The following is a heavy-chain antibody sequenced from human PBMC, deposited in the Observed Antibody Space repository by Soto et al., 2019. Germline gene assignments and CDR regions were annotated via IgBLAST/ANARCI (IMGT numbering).Heavy chain of an antibody. CDR2: ISSSGSTI. CDR1: GFTFSTFN. Sequence: EVQLVESGGGLVQPGGSLRLSCAASGFTFSTFNMNWVRQAPGKGLEWVSYISSSGSTIYYADSVKGRFTISRDNAKNSLYLQMTSLRDEDTAVYYCAREGEGHCISSSCLNWCDPWGQGTMVTVSS. CDR3: AREGEGHCISSSCLNWCDP. V-gene: IGHV3-48*02. D-gene: IGHD2-2*01. J-gene: IGHJ5*02.